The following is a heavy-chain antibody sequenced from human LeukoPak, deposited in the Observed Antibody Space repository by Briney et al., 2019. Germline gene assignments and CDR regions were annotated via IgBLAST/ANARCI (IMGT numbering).Heavy chain of an antibody. CDR2: IYPGDSDT. D-gene: IGHD6-19*01. J-gene: IGHJ3*01. CDR1: GYSFTSYW. Sequence: GESLKIFYKGSGYSFTSYWIGWVRQMPGKGLEWMGIIYPGDSDTRYSPSFQGQVTISADKSISTAYLQWSSLKASDTAMYYCARHQYSSGWWFPSSVWGQGTMVTVSS. V-gene: IGHV5-51*01. CDR3: ARHQYSSGWWFPSSV.